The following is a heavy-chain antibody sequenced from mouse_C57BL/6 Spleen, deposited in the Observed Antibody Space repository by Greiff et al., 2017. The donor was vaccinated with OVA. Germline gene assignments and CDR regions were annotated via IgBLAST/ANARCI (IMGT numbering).Heavy chain of an antibody. CDR1: GFTFSDAW. D-gene: IGHD1-1*01. J-gene: IGHJ2*01. V-gene: IGHV6-6*01. CDR3: TTLTTVDYFDY. Sequence: EVKVEESGGGLVQPGGSMKLSCAASGFTFSDAWMDWVRQSPEKGLEWVAEIRNKANNHATYYAESVKGRFTISRDDSKSSVYLQMNSLRAEDTGIYYCTTLTTVDYFDYWGQGTTLTVSS. CDR2: IRNKANNHAT.